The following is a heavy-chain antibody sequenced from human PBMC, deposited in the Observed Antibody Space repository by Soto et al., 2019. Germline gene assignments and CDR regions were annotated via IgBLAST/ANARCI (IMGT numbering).Heavy chain of an antibody. CDR1: GASISSGGHC. J-gene: IGHJ4*02. D-gene: IGHD1-1*01. Sequence: SETLSLTCTVSGASISSGGHCWSWIRQHPGKGLEWIGYIYYNGNTYYNPSLNGRVIISMDTSKNHFSLELSSVTVADTAVYYCAREVGFAGSDYWGQGTLVTVSS. CDR3: AREVGFAGSDY. V-gene: IGHV4-31*03. CDR2: IYYNGNT.